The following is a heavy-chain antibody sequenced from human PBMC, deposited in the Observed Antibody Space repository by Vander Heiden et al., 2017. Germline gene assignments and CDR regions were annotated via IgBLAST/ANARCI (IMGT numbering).Heavy chain of an antibody. CDR2: IYSGGNT. CDR1: GFTVSTSY. CDR3: ARGMIGDPDAFDI. J-gene: IGHJ3*02. V-gene: IGHV3-53*02. Sequence: EVQVVETGGGLIQPGGSLRLSCTASGFTVSTSYMSWVRQAQGEGLEWVSLIYSGGNTYYAASVKGRFTISRDTSQNTLYLQMHGLRAEDTAIYYCARGMIGDPDAFDIWGQGTMVTVSS. D-gene: IGHD3-22*01.